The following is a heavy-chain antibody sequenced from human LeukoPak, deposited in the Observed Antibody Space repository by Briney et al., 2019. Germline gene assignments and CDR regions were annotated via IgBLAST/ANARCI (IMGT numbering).Heavy chain of an antibody. V-gene: IGHV4-4*07. D-gene: IGHD2-2*01. J-gene: IGHJ5*02. Sequence: SETLSLTCTGTGCSISTYYWTWIRQPPGKGLEWIWHIYTSGSTNYSPSLKSRVTMSVDTSKNQFSLKLNSVTAADTAVYYCARGVVVVPAAMSWFDPWGQGTLVTVSP. CDR3: ARGVVVVPAAMSWFDP. CDR1: GCSISTYY. CDR2: IYTSGST.